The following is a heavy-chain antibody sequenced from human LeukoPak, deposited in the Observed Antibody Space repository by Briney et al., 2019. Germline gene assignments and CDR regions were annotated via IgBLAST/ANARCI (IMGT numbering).Heavy chain of an antibody. J-gene: IGHJ4*02. CDR2: INESGST. CDR1: GGSFSGHH. V-gene: IGHV4-34*01. CDR3: ARGGGLRMFYASLFKY. Sequence: PSETLSLTCAVYGGSFSGHHWSWIRQAPGKGLEWIGEINESGSTNYNPSLRSRVTISGDTSKSQFSLKLTSLTAADTAVYYCARGGGLRMFYASLFKYWGRGTLVTVSS. D-gene: IGHD2-8*01.